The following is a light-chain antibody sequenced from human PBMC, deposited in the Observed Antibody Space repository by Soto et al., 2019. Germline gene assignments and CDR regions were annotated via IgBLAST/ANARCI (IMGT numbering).Light chain of an antibody. J-gene: IGKJ5*01. Sequence: EIVMTQSPATLSVSSGERATLSCRASQSVSINLAWYQQKPGQPPRLLIYGASTRATGIPARFSGSGSGTDFTLTISRLEPEDFAVYYCQQYGSSVTFGQGTRLEIK. CDR2: GAS. CDR3: QQYGSSVT. V-gene: IGKV3-15*01. CDR1: QSVSIN.